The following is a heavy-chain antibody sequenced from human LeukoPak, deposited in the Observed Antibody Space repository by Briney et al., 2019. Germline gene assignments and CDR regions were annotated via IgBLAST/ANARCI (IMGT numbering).Heavy chain of an antibody. Sequence: GGSLRLSCAASGSNFDSYGMSWVRHAPGKGLEWVSGINWSGGSTGYADSVKGRFTISRDNAKNSLFLQMNSLRAEDTALYYCARGDSSGWYFDQWGQGVLVTVSS. J-gene: IGHJ4*02. CDR3: ARGDSSGWYFDQ. CDR1: GSNFDSYG. D-gene: IGHD6-19*01. V-gene: IGHV3-20*04. CDR2: INWSGGST.